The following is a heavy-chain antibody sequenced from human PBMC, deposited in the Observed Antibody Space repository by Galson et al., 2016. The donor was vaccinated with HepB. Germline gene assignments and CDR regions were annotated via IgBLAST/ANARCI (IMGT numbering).Heavy chain of an antibody. Sequence: TLSLTCAVSGDSIGSGRYYWNWIRQAAGKGLEWIGRFHTSGHTNYPPSLNSRVTISVDTSKNQFSLELTSVTAADSAVYYCARGLTLAYWGQGALVTVSS. V-gene: IGHV4-61*02. J-gene: IGHJ4*02. CDR1: GDSIGSGRYY. CDR2: FHTSGHT. CDR3: ARGLTLAY.